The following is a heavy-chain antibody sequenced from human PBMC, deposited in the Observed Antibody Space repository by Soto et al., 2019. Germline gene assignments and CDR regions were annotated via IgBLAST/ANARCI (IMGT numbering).Heavy chain of an antibody. CDR2: IFSNDEK. Sequence: QVTLKESGPVLVKPTETLTLTCTVSGFSLSNARMGVSWIRQPPGKALEWLAHIFSNDEKSYSTSLKSRLTISKETSKSQVVLTMTNMDPEVTATYYYARIYYSSWFAGRFDPWGQGTLVTVYS. J-gene: IGHJ5*02. CDR3: ARIYYSSWFAGRFDP. V-gene: IGHV2-26*01. CDR1: GFSLSNARMG. D-gene: IGHD6-13*01.